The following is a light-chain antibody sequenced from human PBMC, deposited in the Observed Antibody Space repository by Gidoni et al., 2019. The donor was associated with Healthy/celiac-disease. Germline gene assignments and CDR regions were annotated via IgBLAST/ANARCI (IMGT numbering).Light chain of an antibody. V-gene: IGLV3-25*03. CDR3: QSADSSGTYVV. CDR2: KDS. J-gene: IGLJ2*01. Sequence: SYELTQPPSVSVSPGQTARITCTGDALPQQYAYWYQQKPGQAPVLVIYKDSERPSGIPERFSGSSSGTTVTLTISGGQAEDEADYYCQSADSSGTYVVFGGGTKLTVL. CDR1: ALPQQY.